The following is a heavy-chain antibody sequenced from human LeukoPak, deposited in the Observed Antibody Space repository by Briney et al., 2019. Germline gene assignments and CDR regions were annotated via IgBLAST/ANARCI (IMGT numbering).Heavy chain of an antibody. V-gene: IGHV1-69*04. Sequence: ASVKVSCKASGGTFSSYAISWVRQAPGQGLEWMGRIIPILGIANYAQKFQGRVTITADKSTSTAYMELSSLRSEDTAVYYCAVGLLWFGELLWGNWFDPWGQGTLVTVSS. CDR3: AVGLLWFGELLWGNWFDP. D-gene: IGHD3-10*01. J-gene: IGHJ5*02. CDR1: GGTFSSYA. CDR2: IIPILGIA.